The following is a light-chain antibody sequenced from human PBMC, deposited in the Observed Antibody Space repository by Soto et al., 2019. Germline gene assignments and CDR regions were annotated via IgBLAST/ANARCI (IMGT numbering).Light chain of an antibody. CDR1: QSVSSY. CDR3: QLRSTGGVT. V-gene: IGKV3-11*01. Sequence: EIVLTQSPATLSLSPGERATLSCRASQSVSSYLAWYQQKLGQAPRLLMYDASNRATGIPARFSGSGSGTDFTLTISSLEPEDFAVYYCQLRSTGGVTFGGGTKVEIK. CDR2: DAS. J-gene: IGKJ4*01.